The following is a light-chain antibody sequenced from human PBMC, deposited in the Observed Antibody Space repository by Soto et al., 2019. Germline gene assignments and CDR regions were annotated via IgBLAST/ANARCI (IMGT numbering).Light chain of an antibody. CDR2: DNN. J-gene: IGLJ3*02. V-gene: IGLV1-51*01. CDR1: SSNIGNNY. CDR3: GTWDTSLRAL. Sequence: QSVLTQPPSVSAAPGQTVTISCSGNSSNIGNNYVSWYQQLPGTAPKLLISDNNKRPSGIPDRLSGSKSGTSATLVITGLQTGDEADYYCGTWDTSLRALFGGGTKLTVL.